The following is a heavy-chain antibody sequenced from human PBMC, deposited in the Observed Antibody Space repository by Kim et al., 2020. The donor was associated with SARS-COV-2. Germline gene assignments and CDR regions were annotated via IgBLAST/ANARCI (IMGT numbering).Heavy chain of an antibody. J-gene: IGHJ4*02. V-gene: IGHV3-15*01. Sequence: DYAAPVKGRFTISRDDSKNTLYLQMNSLQTEDTAVYYCTTDRNPLEMGGYWGQGTLVTVSS. D-gene: IGHD1-26*01. CDR3: TTDRNPLEMGGY.